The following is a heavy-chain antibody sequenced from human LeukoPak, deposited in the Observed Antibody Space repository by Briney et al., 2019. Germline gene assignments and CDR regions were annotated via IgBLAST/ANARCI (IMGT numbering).Heavy chain of an antibody. CDR1: GGSFSGYY. CDR3: ARGLNYYGSGSYYSPYNWFDP. Sequence: SKTLSLTCAVYGGSFSGYYWSWIRQPPGKGLEWIGEINHSGSTNYNPSLKSRVTISVDTSKNQFSLKLSSVTAADTAVYYCARGLNYYGSGSYYSPYNWFDPWGQGTLVTVSS. J-gene: IGHJ5*02. V-gene: IGHV4-34*01. D-gene: IGHD3-10*01. CDR2: INHSGST.